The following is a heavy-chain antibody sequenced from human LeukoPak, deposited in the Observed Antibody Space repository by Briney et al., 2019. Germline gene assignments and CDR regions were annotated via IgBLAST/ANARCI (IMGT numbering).Heavy chain of an antibody. Sequence: GGSLRLSCAASGFTFSSYGMTWVRQAPGKGLEWVANIKQDGSEKYYADSVKGRFTISRDNTKNSLSLQMNSLRAEDTAVYYCARAGSNWNYVYWGQGTLVTVSS. CDR2: IKQDGSEK. V-gene: IGHV3-7*01. J-gene: IGHJ4*02. CDR3: ARAGSNWNYVY. D-gene: IGHD1-7*01. CDR1: GFTFSSYG.